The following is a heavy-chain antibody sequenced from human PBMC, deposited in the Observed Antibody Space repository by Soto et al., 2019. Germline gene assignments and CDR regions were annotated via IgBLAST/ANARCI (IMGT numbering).Heavy chain of an antibody. J-gene: IGHJ2*01. V-gene: IGHV4-30-4*01. CDR1: GGSISGGVHS. D-gene: IGHD4-17*01. CDR3: ARESMPLTKDWYLDL. CDR2: IFDSGST. Sequence: QVQLQESGPGLVKPSETLSLTCTVSGGSISGGVHSWSWIRQPPGKGLEWIGHIFDSGSTYYNPSLQSRLTIPVDTSKNQCSLRLSSVTAADPAVYYCARESMPLTKDWYLDLWGPGTLVTVSS.